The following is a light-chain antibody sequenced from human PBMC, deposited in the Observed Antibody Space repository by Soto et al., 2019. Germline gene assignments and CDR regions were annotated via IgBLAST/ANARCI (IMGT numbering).Light chain of an antibody. CDR3: KQANSFPLT. V-gene: IGKV3-20*01. CDR2: GAY. CDR1: QSVSSSY. J-gene: IGKJ4*01. Sequence: EIVLTQSPGTLSLSPGERATLSCRASQSVSSSYLAWYQQKPGQAHRLLIYGAYSRATGIPDRFSGSGSGTDFTLTIRSLQSEDFATYYCKQANSFPLTFGGGAKVDIK.